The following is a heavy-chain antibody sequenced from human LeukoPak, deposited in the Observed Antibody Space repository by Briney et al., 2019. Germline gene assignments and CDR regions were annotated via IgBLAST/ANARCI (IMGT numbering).Heavy chain of an antibody. CDR1: AFTFSSYS. Sequence: GGSLRLSCVASAFTFSSYSMNWVRQAPGKGLEWVSSISSSGSYIYYADSVKGRFTISRDNVKKSLYLQTNRLRAEDTAVYYCTRPSYSSGWYTFDYWGQGTLVTVSS. V-gene: IGHV3-21*01. J-gene: IGHJ4*02. CDR3: TRPSYSSGWYTFDY. D-gene: IGHD6-19*01. CDR2: ISSSGSYI.